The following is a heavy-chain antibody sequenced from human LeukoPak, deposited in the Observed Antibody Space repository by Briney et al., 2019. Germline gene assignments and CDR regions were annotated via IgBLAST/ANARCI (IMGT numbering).Heavy chain of an antibody. J-gene: IGHJ4*02. CDR1: GGSISSYY. Sequence: SETLSLTCTVSGGSISSYYWSWIRQPPGKGLEWIGYIYYSGSTNYNPSLKSRVTISVDTSKNQFSLQLNSVTPEDTAVYYCARGSSDFDYWGQGTLVTVSS. CDR2: IYYSGST. CDR3: ARGSSDFDY. V-gene: IGHV4-59*12. D-gene: IGHD6-19*01.